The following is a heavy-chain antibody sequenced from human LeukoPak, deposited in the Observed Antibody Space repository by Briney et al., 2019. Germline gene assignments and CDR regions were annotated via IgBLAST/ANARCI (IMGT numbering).Heavy chain of an antibody. CDR3: AREGSGSYDWDY. CDR1: GYTFTGYY. V-gene: IGHV1-2*02. J-gene: IGHJ4*02. D-gene: IGHD1-26*01. CDR2: INPNSGGT. Sequence: ASVKVSCKASGYTFTGYYMHWVRQAPGQGLEWMGWINPNSGGTNYAPKFQGRVTMTRDTSISTAYMELSRLRSDDTAVYYCAREGSGSYDWDYWGQGTLVTVSS.